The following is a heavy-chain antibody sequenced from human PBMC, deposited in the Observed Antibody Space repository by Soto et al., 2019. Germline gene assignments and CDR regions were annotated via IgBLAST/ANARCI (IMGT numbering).Heavy chain of an antibody. J-gene: IGHJ4*02. CDR3: AKGAPSSWYGGHFDC. D-gene: IGHD6-13*01. CDR1: GFTFSTYA. Sequence: EVQLLESGGGLVQPGGSLRVSCAASGFTFSTYAMNWVRQAPGKGLEWVSAISGSGGSTYYADSVKGRFTISRDNSKNTLYLQMKSLSTEDSGVYYCAKGAPSSWYGGHFDCWGQGTLVTVSS. V-gene: IGHV3-23*01. CDR2: ISGSGGST.